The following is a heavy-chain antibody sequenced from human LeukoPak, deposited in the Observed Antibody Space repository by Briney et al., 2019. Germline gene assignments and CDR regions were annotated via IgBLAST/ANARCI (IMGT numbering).Heavy chain of an antibody. Sequence: SETLSLTCTVSGGSISSRSYHWGWIRQPPGKGLEWIGSIYYSGSTNYNPSLKSRVTISVDTSKNQFSLKLSSVTAADTAVYYCARQDVLLWFGEFNWFDPWGQGTLVTVSS. CDR3: ARQDVLLWFGEFNWFDP. CDR2: IYYSGST. D-gene: IGHD3-10*01. CDR1: GGSISSRSYH. J-gene: IGHJ5*02. V-gene: IGHV4-39*01.